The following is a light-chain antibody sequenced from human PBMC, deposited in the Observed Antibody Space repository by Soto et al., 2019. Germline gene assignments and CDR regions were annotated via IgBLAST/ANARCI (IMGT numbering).Light chain of an antibody. V-gene: IGKV1-39*01. CDR1: QSISTY. CDR2: AAS. Sequence: DIQVTQSPSSLSASVGDRVTITCRASQSISTYLNWYQHKPGKAPKLLIYAASSLQSGVPSRSSGSGSGTDFTLTISSLQPEDFATYYCLQSYSTPYTFGQGTKLDIK. J-gene: IGKJ2*01. CDR3: LQSYSTPYT.